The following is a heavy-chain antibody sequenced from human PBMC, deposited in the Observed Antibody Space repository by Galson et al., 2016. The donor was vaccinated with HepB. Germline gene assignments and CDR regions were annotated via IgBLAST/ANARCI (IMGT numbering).Heavy chain of an antibody. CDR3: VKDGYSGSYDY. CDR1: GFTFSDLA. D-gene: IGHD1-26*01. J-gene: IGHJ4*02. V-gene: IGHV3-64D*06. CDR2: ISSNGDTT. Sequence: SLRLSCAASGFTFSDLAIHWVRQAPGKGLEYVAGISSNGDTTYFADSVKGRFTISRDNSKNTVYLHLSSLRVDDTAVYYCVKDGYSGSYDYWGQGTLVNVSS.